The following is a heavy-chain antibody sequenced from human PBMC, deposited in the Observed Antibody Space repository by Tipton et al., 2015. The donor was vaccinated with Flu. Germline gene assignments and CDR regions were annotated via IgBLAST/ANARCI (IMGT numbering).Heavy chain of an antibody. CDR2: IKQDGSEK. V-gene: IGHV3-7*01. Sequence: GSLRLSCAASGFTFSSYWMSWVRQAPGKGLEWVANIKQDGSEKYYVDSVKGRFTISRDNAKNSLYLQMNSLRAEDTAVYYCARDQSDYGSGPLDYWGQGTLVTVSS. D-gene: IGHD3-10*01. CDR1: GFTFSSYW. CDR3: ARDQSDYGSGPLDY. J-gene: IGHJ4*02.